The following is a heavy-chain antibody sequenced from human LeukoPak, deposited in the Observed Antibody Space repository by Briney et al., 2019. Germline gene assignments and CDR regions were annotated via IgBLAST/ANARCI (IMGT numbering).Heavy chain of an antibody. V-gene: IGHV4-39*07. CDR1: GGSISSSSYY. J-gene: IGHJ3*02. D-gene: IGHD3-22*01. CDR3: ARSDDSSGYLYAFDI. Sequence: PSETLSLTCTVSGGSISSSSYYWGWIRQPPGKGLEWLGSIYYSGSTYYNPSLKSRVTISVDTSKNQFSLKLSSVTAADTAVYYCARSDDSSGYLYAFDIWGQGTMVTVSS. CDR2: IYYSGST.